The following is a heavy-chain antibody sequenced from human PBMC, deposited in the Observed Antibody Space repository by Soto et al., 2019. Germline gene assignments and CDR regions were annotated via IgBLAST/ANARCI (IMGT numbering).Heavy chain of an antibody. CDR1: GYSLATYW. D-gene: IGHD2-15*01. CDR3: ARLADCSGGSCFSRYYYQGMDV. V-gene: IGHV5-10-1*01. Sequence: DSLKISCKSSGYSLATYWITWVRQMPGKGLEWMGRIDPSDSYINYSPSFQGRVTISADKSLNTAYLQWSSLEASDTAMYYCARLADCSGGSCFSRYYYQGMDVWGQGTTVIVS. CDR2: IDPSDSYI. J-gene: IGHJ6*02.